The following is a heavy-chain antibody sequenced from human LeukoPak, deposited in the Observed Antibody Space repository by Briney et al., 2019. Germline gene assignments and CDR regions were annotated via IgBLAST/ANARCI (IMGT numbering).Heavy chain of an antibody. Sequence: GGSLRLSCAASGFTFSSYGMHWVRQAPGKGPDWVTLISYDGSNKYYADSVKGRFTTSGDDARKTLYLQMNSLSAEDTAVYYCLTIVETTTGAFDIWGQGAMVTVSS. CDR2: ISYDGSNK. D-gene: IGHD5-18*01. J-gene: IGHJ3*02. CDR1: GFTFSSYG. V-gene: IGHV3-30*12. CDR3: LTIVETTTGAFDI.